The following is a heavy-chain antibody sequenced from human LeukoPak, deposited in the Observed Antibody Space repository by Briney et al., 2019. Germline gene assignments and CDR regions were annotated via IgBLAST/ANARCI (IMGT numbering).Heavy chain of an antibody. J-gene: IGHJ5*02. CDR3: ARAETITIFGVVSINWFDP. D-gene: IGHD3-3*01. Sequence: GGSLRLSCAASGFTFSSYAISWVRQAPGRGLEWMGGIIPIFGTANYAQKFQGRVTITTDESTSTAYMELSSLRSEDTAVYYCARAETITIFGVVSINWFDPWGQGTLVTVSS. V-gene: IGHV1-69*05. CDR2: IIPIFGTA. CDR1: GFTFSSYA.